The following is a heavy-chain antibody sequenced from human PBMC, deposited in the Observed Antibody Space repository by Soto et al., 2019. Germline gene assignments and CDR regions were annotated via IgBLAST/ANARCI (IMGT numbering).Heavy chain of an antibody. V-gene: IGHV1-2*04. Sequence: QVQLVQSGAEVKKPGASVKVSCKASGYTFTAYYIHWVRQAPGQGLEWMGRINPNSGDANHAQKFQGWVTMTRDTSISTVYMELSRLKSDDTAVYYCARGERSGYGVDYWGQGTLVTVSS. D-gene: IGHD5-12*01. CDR3: ARGERSGYGVDY. J-gene: IGHJ4*02. CDR2: INPNSGDA. CDR1: GYTFTAYY.